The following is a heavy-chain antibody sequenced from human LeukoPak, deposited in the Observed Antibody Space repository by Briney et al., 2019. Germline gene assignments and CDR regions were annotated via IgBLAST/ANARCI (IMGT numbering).Heavy chain of an antibody. D-gene: IGHD3-10*01. CDR3: ARDSGTTGEVKFDP. CDR2: ISGSGTI. V-gene: IGHV4-4*07. CDR1: GGSIHSY. Sequence: SETLSLTCTVSGGSIHSYWSWIRQPAGKGLEWIGRISGSGTITYNPALQSRLTISIDTSKNQFSLKLMSVTAADTAVYYCARDSGTTGEVKFDPWGQGTLLTVSS. J-gene: IGHJ5*02.